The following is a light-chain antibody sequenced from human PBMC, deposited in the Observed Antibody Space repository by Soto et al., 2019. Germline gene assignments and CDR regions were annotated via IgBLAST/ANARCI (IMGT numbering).Light chain of an antibody. J-gene: IGLJ2*01. CDR2: TNN. V-gene: IGLV1-44*01. Sequence: QAVVTQPPSASGTPGQTVTISCSGSSSNVETNTVNWYQHLPGAAPKLLIHTNNQRPSGVPDRFSGSRSGTSASLAISGLQSEDEAEYYCAAWDDSLNAVVFGGGTKVTVL. CDR1: SSNVETNT. CDR3: AAWDDSLNAVV.